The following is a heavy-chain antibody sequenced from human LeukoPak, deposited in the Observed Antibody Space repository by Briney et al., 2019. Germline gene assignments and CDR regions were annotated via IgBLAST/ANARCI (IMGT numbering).Heavy chain of an antibody. J-gene: IGHJ4*02. V-gene: IGHV4-34*12. Sequence: PSETLSLTCAVYGGSFSGYYWSWIRQPPGKGLEWIGEIIHSGRTNYNPSLKSRVTISVDTSKNQFSLKLSSVIAADTAVYYCARRTVRGVIKYWDQGSLVTVSS. CDR2: IIHSGRT. CDR3: ARRTVRGVIKY. CDR1: GGSFSGYY. D-gene: IGHD3-10*01.